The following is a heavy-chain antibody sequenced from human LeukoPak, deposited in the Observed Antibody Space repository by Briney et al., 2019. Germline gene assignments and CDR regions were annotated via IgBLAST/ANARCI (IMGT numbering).Heavy chain of an antibody. Sequence: GGSLRLSCAPSGFTFSDYAMTWVRLAPGKGLEWVSTITGSGTNTYYADSVKGRFSISRDNSKSTLYLQMNSLRAEDTAVYYCAKGPAATRAYHFRYWGQGTLVTVSS. V-gene: IGHV3-23*01. CDR2: ITGSGTNT. D-gene: IGHD1-26*01. CDR1: GFTFSDYA. CDR3: AKGPAATRAYHFRY. J-gene: IGHJ4*02.